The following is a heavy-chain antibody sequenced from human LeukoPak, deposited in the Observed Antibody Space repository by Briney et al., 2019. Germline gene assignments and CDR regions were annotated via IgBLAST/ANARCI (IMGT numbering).Heavy chain of an antibody. CDR3: ARVGIAVAGGYYYYYMDV. CDR1: GGSISSYY. Sequence: SETLSLTCTVSGGSISSYYWSWIRQPAGKGLEWIGRIYTSGSTNYNPSLKSRVTMSVDTSKNQFSLKLSSVTAADTAVYYCARVGIAVAGGYYYYYMDVWGKGTTVTISS. D-gene: IGHD6-19*01. V-gene: IGHV4-4*07. CDR2: IYTSGST. J-gene: IGHJ6*03.